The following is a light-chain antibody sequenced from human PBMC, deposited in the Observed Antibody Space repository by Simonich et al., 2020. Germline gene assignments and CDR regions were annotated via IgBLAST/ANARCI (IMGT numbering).Light chain of an antibody. CDR1: QILLHSNGYNY. V-gene: IGKV2-28*01. CDR2: LGS. CDR3: MQALQTPFT. Sequence: DIVMTQSPLFLPVTPGEPASISCRSSQILLHSNGYNYLDWYLQKPGQSPQLLIYLGSNRASGVPDRFSGSGSGTDFTLKISRVEAEDVGVYYCMQALQTPFTFGPGTKVDIK. J-gene: IGKJ3*01.